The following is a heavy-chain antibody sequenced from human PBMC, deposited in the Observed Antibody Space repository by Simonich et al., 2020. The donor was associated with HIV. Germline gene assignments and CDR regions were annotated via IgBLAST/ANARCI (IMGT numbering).Heavy chain of an antibody. V-gene: IGHV4-34*01. CDR3: ARLTAGGLGEYFQH. J-gene: IGHJ1*01. CDR1: GGSFSGYY. CDR2: INHSGST. D-gene: IGHD6-13*01. Sequence: QVQLQQWGAGLLKPSETLSLTCAVYGGSFSGYYWSWIRQPPGKGLGWIGEINHSGSTNYNTSLKSRVTISVDTSKNQFSLKLSSVTAADTAVYYCARLTAGGLGEYFQHWGQGTLVTVSS.